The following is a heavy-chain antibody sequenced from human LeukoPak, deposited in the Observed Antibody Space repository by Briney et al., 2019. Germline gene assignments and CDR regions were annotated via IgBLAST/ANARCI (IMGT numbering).Heavy chain of an antibody. Sequence: ASVKVSCKASGYTFISYDINWVRQATGQGLEWMGWMNPNSGNTDYAQKFQGRVTMTRNTSISTAYMELSSLRSEDTAVYYCARGLNYDSSGYLIDYWGQGTLDTVSS. CDR3: ARGLNYDSSGYLIDY. V-gene: IGHV1-8*01. CDR2: MNPNSGNT. CDR1: GYTFISYD. J-gene: IGHJ4*02. D-gene: IGHD3-22*01.